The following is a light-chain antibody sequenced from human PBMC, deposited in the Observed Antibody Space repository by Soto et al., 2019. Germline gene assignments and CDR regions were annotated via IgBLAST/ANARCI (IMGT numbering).Light chain of an antibody. J-gene: IGLJ3*02. V-gene: IGLV1-47*01. CDR2: MNT. CDR3: ATWDDNLSAWV. Sequence: QSELTQPPSASGTPGQRVTISCSGSSSNIGSNYVYWYDQLPGTAPKLLIFMNTQRPSGVPDRFSGSRSGTSAPLAISGLRPEDEADYYCATWDDNLSAWVFGGGTKVTVL. CDR1: SSNIGSNY.